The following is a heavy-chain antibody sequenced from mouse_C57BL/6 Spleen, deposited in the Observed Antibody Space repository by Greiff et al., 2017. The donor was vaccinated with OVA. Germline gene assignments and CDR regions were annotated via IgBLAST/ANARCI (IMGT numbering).Heavy chain of an antibody. CDR2: IDPENGDT. D-gene: IGHD1-1*01. V-gene: IGHV14-4*01. Sequence: EVQLQQSGAELVRPGASVKLSCTASGFNIKDDYMHWVKQRPEQGLEWIGWIDPENGDTEYASKFQGKAPITADTSSNPAYLQLSSLTSEDTAVYYCNYYYGSSPWLAYWGQGTLVTVSA. CDR3: NYYYGSSPWLAY. CDR1: GFNIKDDY. J-gene: IGHJ3*01.